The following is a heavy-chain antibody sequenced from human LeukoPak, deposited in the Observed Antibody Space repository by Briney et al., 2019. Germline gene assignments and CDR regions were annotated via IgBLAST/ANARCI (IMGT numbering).Heavy chain of an antibody. CDR3: ARAGVPYRSGWSYYFDY. J-gene: IGHJ4*02. CDR1: GYTFTSYA. V-gene: IGHV7-4-1*02. Sequence: ASVKVSCKAYGYTFTSYAMNWMRQAPGQGLEWMGWINTNTGNPTYAQGFTGRFVFSLDTSVSTAYLQISSLKAEDTAVYYCARAGVPYRSGWSYYFDYWGQGTLVTISS. D-gene: IGHD6-19*01. CDR2: INTNTGNP.